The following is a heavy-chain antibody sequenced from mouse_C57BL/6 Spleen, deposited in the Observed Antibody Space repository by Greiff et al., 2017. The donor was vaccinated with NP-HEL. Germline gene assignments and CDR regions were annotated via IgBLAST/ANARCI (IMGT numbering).Heavy chain of an antibody. Sequence: EVQLQQSGPELVKPGASVKIPCTASGFTFTDYNMDWVKQSPGKSLEWIGEINPNNGGTIYNPKFKGKATLNADKSSSTANMERRSLTTEDTAVYYCASGVGRNYFDYWGQGTTLTVSS. CDR2: INPNNGGT. J-gene: IGHJ2*01. CDR1: GFTFTDYN. CDR3: ASGVGRNYFDY. V-gene: IGHV1-18*01.